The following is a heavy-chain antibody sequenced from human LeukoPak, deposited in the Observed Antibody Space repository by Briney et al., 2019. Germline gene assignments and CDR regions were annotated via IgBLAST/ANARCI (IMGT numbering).Heavy chain of an antibody. CDR1: GGSISNYY. V-gene: IGHV4-4*07. D-gene: IGHD3-22*01. CDR2: LYVGRNT. J-gene: IGHJ4*02. Sequence: SEALSLTCTVSGGSISNYYWAWIRQPAGQGLEWIGRLYVGRNTDHNPSLKSRVTMSVDSSKNQFSLRLRSVTAADTAVYYCAREHKDYDGDGYYYDNWGQGTLVTVSS. CDR3: AREHKDYDGDGYYYDN.